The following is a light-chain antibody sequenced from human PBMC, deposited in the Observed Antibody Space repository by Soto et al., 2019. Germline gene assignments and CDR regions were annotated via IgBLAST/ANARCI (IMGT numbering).Light chain of an antibody. J-gene: IGKJ4*01. CDR1: QNIRRN. Sequence: EIVMTQSPGTLSVSPGERGTLSCRASQNIRRNLAWYQQKPGQAPRLLIYRASTRAPGIPARFTGGGSGTEFTLTITSLQFDDFALYYCQQYENWPPVTFGGGTKVEIK. V-gene: IGKV3-15*01. CDR3: QQYENWPPVT. CDR2: RAS.